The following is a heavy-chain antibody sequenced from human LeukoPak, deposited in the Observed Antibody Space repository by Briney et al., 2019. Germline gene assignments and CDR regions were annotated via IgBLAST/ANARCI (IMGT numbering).Heavy chain of an antibody. Sequence: GGSLRLSCVASGFTFSSYAMGWVRQAPGKGLEWVSSISVSGGSTYYVDSVKGRFTISRGNSENTLYLQMNSLRAEDTAVYYCAKVRTKWPLTSGAFDIWGQGTMVTVSS. V-gene: IGHV3-23*01. D-gene: IGHD5-12*01. CDR1: GFTFSSYA. J-gene: IGHJ3*02. CDR2: ISVSGGST. CDR3: AKVRTKWPLTSGAFDI.